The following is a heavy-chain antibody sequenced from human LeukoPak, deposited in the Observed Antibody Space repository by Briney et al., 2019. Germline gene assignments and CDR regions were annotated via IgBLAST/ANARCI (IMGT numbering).Heavy chain of an antibody. D-gene: IGHD6-13*01. Sequence: PGASVKVSCKASGYTFTSYYMHWVRQAPGQGLEWMGIINPSGGSTSYAQKFQGRVTMTTDTSTTTAYMELRNLRSDDTAVYYCARDHSSSSQLFDYWGQGTLVTVSS. CDR2: INPSGGST. J-gene: IGHJ4*02. CDR1: GYTFTSYY. V-gene: IGHV1-46*01. CDR3: ARDHSSSSQLFDY.